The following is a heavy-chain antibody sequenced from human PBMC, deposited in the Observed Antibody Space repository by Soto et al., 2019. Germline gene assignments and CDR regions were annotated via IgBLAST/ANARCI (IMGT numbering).Heavy chain of an antibody. J-gene: IGHJ6*02. CDR1: GFTFSSYW. V-gene: IGHV3-74*01. CDR2: ISNDGSST. Sequence: EVQLVESGGGLVQPGGSLRLSCAASGFTFSSYWMHWVRQAPGKGLVWVSRISNDGSSTSYADSVKGRFTISRDNAKNTLYLQMNSRRAEDTAVYYCTRSDYYCSGSYIYYYGMDVWGQGTTVTVSS. D-gene: IGHD3-10*01. CDR3: TRSDYYCSGSYIYYYGMDV.